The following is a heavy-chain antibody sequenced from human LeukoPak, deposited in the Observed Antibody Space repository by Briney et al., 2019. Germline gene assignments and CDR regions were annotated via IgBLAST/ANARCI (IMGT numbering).Heavy chain of an antibody. D-gene: IGHD2-2*01. Sequence: GGSLRLSCAAAGFTFISYAMHWVRQAPGKGLEWVTVISYDGSNKYSADSVKGRFTISRDNSKNTLYLQMNRLRAEDTAVYYCARDRAAAMDYWGQGTLVTVSS. J-gene: IGHJ4*02. V-gene: IGHV3-30-3*01. CDR3: ARDRAAAMDY. CDR1: GFTFISYA. CDR2: ISYDGSNK.